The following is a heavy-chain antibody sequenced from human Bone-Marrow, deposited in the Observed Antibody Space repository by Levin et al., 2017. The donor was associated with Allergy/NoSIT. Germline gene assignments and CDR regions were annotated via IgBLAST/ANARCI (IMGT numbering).Heavy chain of an antibody. D-gene: IGHD4-17*01. CDR3: ARGGLAYGPEATDY. Sequence: PSETLSLTCAVYGRSFSGYYWSWIRQPPGKGLEWIAKINHSGSTNYNPSLKSRVTISVDTSKNQFSLKLNSVTAADTAVYYCARGGLAYGPEATDYWGQGTLVTVSS. CDR1: GRSFSGYY. V-gene: IGHV4-34*01. J-gene: IGHJ4*02. CDR2: INHSGST.